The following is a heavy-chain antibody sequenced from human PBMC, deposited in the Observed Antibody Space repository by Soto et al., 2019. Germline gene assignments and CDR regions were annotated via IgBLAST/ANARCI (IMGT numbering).Heavy chain of an antibody. CDR2: FYYSENT. CDR1: GGSITSSSYS. D-gene: IGHD5-12*01. CDR3: ARHAQWIIRAY. V-gene: IGHV4-39*01. Sequence: SETLSLTCAVSGGSITSSSYSWGWVRQPPGKGLEWIATFYYSENTHYNPSLKSRVTISVDTSKNQFSLKLSSVTAADTAVYYCARHAQWIIRAYWGQGSLVT. J-gene: IGHJ4*02.